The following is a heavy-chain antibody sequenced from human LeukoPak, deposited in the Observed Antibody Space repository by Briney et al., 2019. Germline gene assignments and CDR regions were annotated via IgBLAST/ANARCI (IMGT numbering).Heavy chain of an antibody. D-gene: IGHD1-1*01. J-gene: IGHJ4*02. CDR2: IYPSGNT. Sequence: PSETLSLTCTVSRGSTSTYYWSWIRQPAGKGLEWIGRIYPSGNTNFNPSLMSRVTMSIDTSKNQFSLKLSSVTAADTAIYYCARRLHPPNLNWYFDYWGQGILVTVSS. CDR3: ARRLHPPNLNWYFDY. V-gene: IGHV4-4*07. CDR1: RGSTSTYY.